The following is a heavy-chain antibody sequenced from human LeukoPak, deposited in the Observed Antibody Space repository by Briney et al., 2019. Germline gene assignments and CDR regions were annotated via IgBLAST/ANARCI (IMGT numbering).Heavy chain of an antibody. J-gene: IGHJ6*02. V-gene: IGHV3-30*02. Sequence: PGGSLRLSCAASGFTFSSYGMHWVRQAPGKGLEWVAFIRYDGNIKYYADSVKGRFTISRDNAKNSLYLQMNSLRAEDTAVYYCARYYSGMDVWGQGTTVTVSS. CDR2: IRYDGNIK. D-gene: IGHD2-8*01. CDR3: ARYYSGMDV. CDR1: GFTFSSYG.